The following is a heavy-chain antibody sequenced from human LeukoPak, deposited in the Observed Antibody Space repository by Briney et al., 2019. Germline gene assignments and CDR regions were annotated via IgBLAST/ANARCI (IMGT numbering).Heavy chain of an antibody. CDR2: IKSKTDGGTT. CDR1: GFTFSSYW. J-gene: IGHJ4*02. CDR3: TTDYLRVVWFGGKTLDY. D-gene: IGHD3-10*01. Sequence: KPGGSLRLSCAASGFTFSSYWMSWVRQAPGKGLEWVGRIKSKTDGGTTDYAAPVKGRFTISRDDSKNTLYLQMNSLKTEDTAVYYCTTDYLRVVWFGGKTLDYWGQGTLVTVSS. V-gene: IGHV3-15*01.